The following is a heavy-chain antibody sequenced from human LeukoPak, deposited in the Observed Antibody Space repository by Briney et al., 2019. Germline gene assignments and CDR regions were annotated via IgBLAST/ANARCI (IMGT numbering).Heavy chain of an antibody. CDR1: GYTFTSYG. CDR3: ARVRPTTYSSGYYYVDY. J-gene: IGHJ4*02. CDR2: TSAYNGNT. V-gene: IGHV1-18*01. Sequence: GASVKVSCKASGYTFTSYGISWVRQAPGQGLEWMGWTSAYNGNTNYAQKLQGRVTMTTDTSTSTAYMELRSLRSDDTAVYYCARVRPTTYSSGYYYVDYWGQGTLVTVSS. D-gene: IGHD3-22*01.